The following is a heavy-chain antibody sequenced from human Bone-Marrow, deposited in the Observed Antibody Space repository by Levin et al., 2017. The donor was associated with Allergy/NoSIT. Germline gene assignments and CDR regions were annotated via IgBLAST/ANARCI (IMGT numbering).Heavy chain of an antibody. CDR3: AKDRFSSGWFDY. CDR1: GFTFSSYG. Sequence: SCAASGFTFSSYGMHWVRQAPGKGLEWVAVISYDGGNKYYADSVKGRFTISRDNSKNTLYLQMNSLRAEDTAVYYCAKDRFSSGWFDYWGQGTLVTVSS. J-gene: IGHJ4*02. V-gene: IGHV3-30*18. D-gene: IGHD6-19*01. CDR2: ISYDGGNK.